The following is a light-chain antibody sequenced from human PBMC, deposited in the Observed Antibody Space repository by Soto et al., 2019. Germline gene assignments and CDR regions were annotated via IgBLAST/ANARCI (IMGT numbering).Light chain of an antibody. CDR2: DAS. CDR1: QSVSSSY. Sequence: EIVLTQSPGTLSLSPGERATLSCRASQSVSSSYLAWYQQKPGQAPRLLIYDASNRATGIPARFSGSGSGTDFTLTISSLEPEDFAVYYCQQRSNWPRALTFGGGTKVDIK. V-gene: IGKV3D-20*02. CDR3: QQRSNWPRALT. J-gene: IGKJ4*01.